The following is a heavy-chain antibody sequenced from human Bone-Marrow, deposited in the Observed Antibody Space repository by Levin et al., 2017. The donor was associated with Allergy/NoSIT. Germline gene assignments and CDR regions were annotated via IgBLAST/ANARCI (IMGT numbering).Heavy chain of an antibody. CDR2: TGTAGKYI. CDR3: AKGHYYDTRGSYSYLEY. D-gene: IGHD3-22*01. J-gene: IGHJ4*02. Sequence: GESLKISCTASGFTFSSYNMNWVRQALGKGLEWVSSTGTAGKYIYYADSVKGRFTISRDNAKNSLYLQMNSLRAEDTAVYYCAKGHYYDTRGSYSYLEYWGQGTRVTVSS. CDR1: GFTFSSYN. V-gene: IGHV3-21*01.